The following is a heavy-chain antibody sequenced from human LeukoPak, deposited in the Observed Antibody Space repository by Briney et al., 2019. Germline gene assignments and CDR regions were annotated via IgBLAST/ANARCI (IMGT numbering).Heavy chain of an antibody. V-gene: IGHV4-4*03. J-gene: IGHJ6*03. CDR2: IYHSGST. CDR1: GFTFSSYSM. D-gene: IGHD6-13*01. CDR3: AAAAGPTYYYYYMDV. Sequence: LGGLRLSCAASGFTFSSYSMNWVRQPPGKGLEWIGEIYHSGSTNYNPSLKSRVTISVDKSKNQFSLKLSSVTAADTAVYYCAAAAGPTYYYYYMDVWGKGTTVTVSS.